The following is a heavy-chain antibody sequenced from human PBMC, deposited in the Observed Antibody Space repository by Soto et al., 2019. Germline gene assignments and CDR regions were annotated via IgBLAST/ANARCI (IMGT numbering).Heavy chain of an antibody. V-gene: IGHV4-59*01. J-gene: IGHJ4*02. CDR2: IYYSGST. CDR1: GGSISSYY. Sequence: SETLSLTCTVSGGSISSYYWSWIRQPPGKGLEWIGYIYYSGSTNYNPSLKSRVTISVDTSKNQFSLKLSSVTAADTAVYYCAREGWLRSFDYWGQGTLVTVSS. CDR3: AREGWLRSFDY. D-gene: IGHD5-12*01.